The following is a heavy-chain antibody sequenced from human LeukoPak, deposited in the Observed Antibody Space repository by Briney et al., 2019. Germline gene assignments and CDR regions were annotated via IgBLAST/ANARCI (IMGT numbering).Heavy chain of an antibody. V-gene: IGHV1-2*02. CDR2: INPNSSGT. Sequence: ASVKVSCKASGYTFTGYYMHWVRQAPGQGLEWMGWINPNSSGTNYAQKFQGRVTMTRDTSINTAYMDLSSLRSDDTAVYYCARGGYSGYDYDCWGQGTLVTVSS. CDR1: GYTFTGYY. D-gene: IGHD5-12*01. CDR3: ARGGYSGYDYDC. J-gene: IGHJ4*02.